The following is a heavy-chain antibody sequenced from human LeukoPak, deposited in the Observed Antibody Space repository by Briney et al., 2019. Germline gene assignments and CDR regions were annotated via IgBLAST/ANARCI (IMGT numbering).Heavy chain of an antibody. CDR3: ARDSSGYSY. CDR2: IIPILGTA. J-gene: IGHJ4*02. Sequence: SVTVSCKASGGTFSSYAISWVRQAPGQGLEWMGGIIPILGTANYAQKFQGRVTITRNTSISTAYMELSSLRSEDTAVYYCARDSSGYSYWGQGTLVTVSS. CDR1: GGTFSSYA. D-gene: IGHD3-22*01. V-gene: IGHV1-69*10.